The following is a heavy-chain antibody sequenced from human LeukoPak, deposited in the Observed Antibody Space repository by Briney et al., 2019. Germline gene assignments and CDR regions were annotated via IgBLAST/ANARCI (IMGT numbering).Heavy chain of an antibody. CDR1: GVSISSYY. J-gene: IGHJ4*02. CDR2: IYYSGST. Sequence: KTSETLSLTCTVSGVSISSYYWSWIRQPPGKGLEWIGYIYYSGSTNYNPSLKSRVTISVDTSKNQFSLKVNSVTAADTAVYYCARSGYGSGSYPDYWGQGTLVTVSS. V-gene: IGHV4-59*08. D-gene: IGHD3-10*01. CDR3: ARSGYGSGSYPDY.